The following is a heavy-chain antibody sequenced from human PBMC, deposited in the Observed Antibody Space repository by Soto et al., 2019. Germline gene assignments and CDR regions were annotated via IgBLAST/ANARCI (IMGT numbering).Heavy chain of an antibody. D-gene: IGHD2-2*02. CDR3: ARDHDIVVVPAAISQTPKLRHYYYYGMDV. J-gene: IGHJ6*02. V-gene: IGHV3-30-3*01. CDR2: ISYDGSNK. Sequence: PGGSLRLSCAASGFTFSSYAMHWVRQAPGKGLEWVAVISYDGSNKYYADSVKGRFTISRDNSKNTLYLQMNSLRAEDTAVYYCARDHDIVVVPAAISQTPKLRHYYYYGMDVWGQGTTVTVSS. CDR1: GFTFSSYA.